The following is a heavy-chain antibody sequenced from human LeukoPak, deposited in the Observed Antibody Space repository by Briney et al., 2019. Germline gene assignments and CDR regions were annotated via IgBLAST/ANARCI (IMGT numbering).Heavy chain of an antibody. CDR2: ISAYNGNT. D-gene: IGHD2-2*01. Sequence: ASVKVSCKASGYTFTSYGISWVRRAPGQGLEWMGWISAYNGNTNYAQKLQGRVTMTTDTSTSTAYKELRSLRSDDTAVYYCARVVVVVPAAPGGDYWGQGTLVTVSS. J-gene: IGHJ4*02. CDR3: ARVVVVVPAAPGGDY. V-gene: IGHV1-18*01. CDR1: GYTFTSYG.